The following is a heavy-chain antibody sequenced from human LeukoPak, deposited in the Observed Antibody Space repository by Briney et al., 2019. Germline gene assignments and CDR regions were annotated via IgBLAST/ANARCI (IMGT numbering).Heavy chain of an antibody. D-gene: IGHD1-20*01. CDR2: VYTSGST. J-gene: IGHJ4*02. CDR1: GGSISSAAYY. CDR3: ARETIIGTGTPAEN. Sequence: PSETLSLTCTVSGGSISSAAYYWNWIRQSAGKGLEWIGRVYTSGSTSYNPSLKSRVTVSVDTSKNQFSLKLSSVTAADTAVYYCARETIIGTGTPAENWGQGTLVTVSS. V-gene: IGHV4-61*02.